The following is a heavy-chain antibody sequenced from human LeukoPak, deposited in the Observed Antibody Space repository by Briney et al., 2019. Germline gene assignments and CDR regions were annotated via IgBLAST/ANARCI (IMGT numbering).Heavy chain of an antibody. V-gene: IGHV3-23*01. CDR2: ISGSGGST. Sequence: GGSLRLSCAASGFTFSSYAMSWVRQAPGKGLEWVSVISGSGGSTYYADSVRGRFTISRDNSKNTPYLQMNSLRAEDTAVYYCAKDLAGADYFDSWGQGTLVTVSS. J-gene: IGHJ4*02. D-gene: IGHD1-26*01. CDR1: GFTFSSYA. CDR3: AKDLAGADYFDS.